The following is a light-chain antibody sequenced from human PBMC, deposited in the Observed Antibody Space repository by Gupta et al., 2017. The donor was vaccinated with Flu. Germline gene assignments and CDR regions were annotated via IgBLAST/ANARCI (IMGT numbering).Light chain of an antibody. CDR1: SSNIGAGFD. J-gene: IGLJ3*02. Sequence: QSVLTQPPSVSGAPGQRVTISCTGSSSNIGAGFDVHWYQQLPGSAPKLLIYGNTNRPSGVPDRFSGSKSGTSASLAITGLQAEDDADYYCQSYDGSLSGFWVFGGGTKLTVL. CDR2: GNT. V-gene: IGLV1-40*01. CDR3: QSYDGSLSGFWV.